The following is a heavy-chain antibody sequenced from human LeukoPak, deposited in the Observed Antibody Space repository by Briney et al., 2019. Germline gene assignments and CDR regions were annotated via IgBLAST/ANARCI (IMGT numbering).Heavy chain of an antibody. V-gene: IGHV1-24*01. CDR2: FDPEDGET. CDR1: GYTLTELS. J-gene: IGHJ4*02. CDR3: ATHSLYSGSYYYFDY. D-gene: IGHD1-26*01. Sequence: ASVKVSCKVSGYTLTELSMHCVRQAPGKRVEWMGGFDPEDGETIYAQKCQGRVTMTEDTSTDTAYMELSSLRSEDTAVYYCATHSLYSGSYYYFDYWGQGTLVTVSS.